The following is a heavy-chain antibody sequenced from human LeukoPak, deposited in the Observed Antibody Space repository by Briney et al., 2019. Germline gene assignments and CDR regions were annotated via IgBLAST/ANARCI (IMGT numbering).Heavy chain of an antibody. CDR3: ANNGYLDY. V-gene: IGHV3-7*01. D-gene: IGHD2-8*01. J-gene: IGHJ4*02. CDR2: IKQDGSEK. CDR1: GFTLSSYW. Sequence: GGSLRLSCAASGFTLSSYWMHWVRQAPGKGLEWVANIKQDGSEKYYVDSVKGRFTISRDNAKNSLYLQMNSLRAEDTAVYYCANNGYLDYWGQGTLVTVSS.